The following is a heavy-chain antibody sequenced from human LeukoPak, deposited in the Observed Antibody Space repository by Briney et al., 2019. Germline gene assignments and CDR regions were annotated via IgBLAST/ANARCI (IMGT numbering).Heavy chain of an antibody. CDR3: ASSHSATWYDD. V-gene: IGHV4-39*07. CDR2: FYFGGSN. D-gene: IGHD6-13*01. J-gene: IGHJ4*02. Sequence: SETLSLTCTVSGDSISSDNRYWGWIRQPPGKGLEWIGSFYFGGSNYYSPSLRSRVIISLDASKDQFSLALNFVTAADTAMYYCASSHSATWYDDWGQGALVTVSS. CDR1: GDSISSDNRY.